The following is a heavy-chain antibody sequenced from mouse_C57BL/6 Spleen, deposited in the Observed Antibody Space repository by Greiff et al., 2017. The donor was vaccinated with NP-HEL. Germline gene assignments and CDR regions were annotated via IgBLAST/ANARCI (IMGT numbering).Heavy chain of an antibody. J-gene: IGHJ4*01. D-gene: IGHD1-1*01. V-gene: IGHV1-80*01. CDR1: GYAFSSYW. CDR2: IYPGDGDT. CDR3: ARRWHYGSSSDAMDY. Sequence: QVQLQQSGAELVKPGASVKISCKASGYAFSSYWMNWVKQRPGKGLEWIGQIYPGDGDTNYNGKFKGKATLTADKSSSTAYMQLSSLTSEDSAVYFCARRWHYGSSSDAMDYWGQGTSVTVSS.